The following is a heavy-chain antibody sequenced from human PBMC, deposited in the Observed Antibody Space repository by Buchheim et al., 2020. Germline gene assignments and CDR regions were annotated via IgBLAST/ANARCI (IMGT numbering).Heavy chain of an antibody. V-gene: IGHV3-33*01. CDR1: GFTFSDYG. Sequence: QVHLVESGGGVVQPGRSLRLSCAASGFTFSDYGMHWVRQAPGQGLEWVTTIWYDGSNEYYIDSVKGRFTISRANSKSTVYLQMDSLRVEDTAVYYCARECTSGNSNNGPTDYWGQGTL. D-gene: IGHD3-10*01. J-gene: IGHJ4*02. CDR3: ARECTSGNSNNGPTDY. CDR2: IWYDGSNE.